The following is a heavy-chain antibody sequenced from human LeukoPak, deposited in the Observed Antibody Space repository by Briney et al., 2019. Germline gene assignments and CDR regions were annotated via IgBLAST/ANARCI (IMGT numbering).Heavy chain of an antibody. D-gene: IGHD2-2*01. CDR2: IYYSGST. CDR3: ARGSWCSYTNCMLRPFDY. J-gene: IGHJ4*02. Sequence: PSKTLSLTCSISGGSISDYYWNWIRQPPGKGLEWIGYIYYSGSTTYNPSLKSRVTMSVDTSKNQFSLRLGSVTAADTAVYYCARGSWCSYTNCMLRPFDYWGQGSLVTVSS. V-gene: IGHV4-59*01. CDR1: GGSISDYY.